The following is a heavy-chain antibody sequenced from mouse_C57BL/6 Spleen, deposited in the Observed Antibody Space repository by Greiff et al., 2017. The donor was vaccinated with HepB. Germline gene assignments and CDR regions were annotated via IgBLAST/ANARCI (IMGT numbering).Heavy chain of an antibody. J-gene: IGHJ1*03. Sequence: QVQLQQPGAELVKPGASVTLSCKASGYTFTSYWMHWVKQRPGQGLEWIGMIHPNSGSTNYNEKFKSKAILTVDKSSSTAYMQLRSLTSEDSAVYYCARGITTVVATPWYFDVWGTGTTVTVSS. V-gene: IGHV1-64*01. CDR3: ARGITTVVATPWYFDV. CDR2: IHPNSGST. CDR1: GYTFTSYW. D-gene: IGHD1-1*01.